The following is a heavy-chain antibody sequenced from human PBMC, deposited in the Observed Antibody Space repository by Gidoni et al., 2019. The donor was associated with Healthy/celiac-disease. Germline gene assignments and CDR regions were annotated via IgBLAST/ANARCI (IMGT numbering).Heavy chain of an antibody. CDR2: ISYDGSNK. J-gene: IGHJ5*02. Sequence: QVQLVESGGGVVHPGRSLRLSCAASGFTFSSYAMHWVRQAPGKGLEWGAVISYDGSNKYYADSVKGRFTISRDNSKNTLYLQMNSLRAEDTAVYYCARVRELESWFDPWGQGTLVTVSS. CDR3: ARVRELESWFDP. CDR1: GFTFSSYA. V-gene: IGHV3-30-3*01. D-gene: IGHD1-1*01.